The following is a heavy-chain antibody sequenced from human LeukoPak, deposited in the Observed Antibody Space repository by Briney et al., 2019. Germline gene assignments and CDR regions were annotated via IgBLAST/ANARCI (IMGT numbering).Heavy chain of an antibody. J-gene: IGHJ4*02. Sequence: SVKVSCKASGGTFSSYAISWVRQAPGQGLEWMGGIIPIFGTANYAQKFQGRVTITTDESTSTAYMELSSLRSEDTAVYYCAGALYCSSTSCHTPLYYWGQGTLVTVSS. CDR2: IIPIFGTA. CDR1: GGTFSSYA. CDR3: AGALYCSSTSCHTPLYY. D-gene: IGHD2-2*02. V-gene: IGHV1-69*05.